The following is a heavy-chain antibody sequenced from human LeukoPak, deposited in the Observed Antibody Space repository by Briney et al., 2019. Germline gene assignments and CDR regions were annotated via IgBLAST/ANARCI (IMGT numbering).Heavy chain of an antibody. D-gene: IGHD2-15*01. Sequence: SETLSLTCTVSGGSISSNYWSWIRQPPGKGLEWIGYIYYSGSTTYNPSLKSRVTISVDTSKNQFSLKLSSVTAADTAVYYCAREEAAQGYYGMDVWGQGTTVTVSS. CDR1: GGSISSNY. V-gene: IGHV4-59*01. J-gene: IGHJ6*02. CDR3: AREEAAQGYYGMDV. CDR2: IYYSGST.